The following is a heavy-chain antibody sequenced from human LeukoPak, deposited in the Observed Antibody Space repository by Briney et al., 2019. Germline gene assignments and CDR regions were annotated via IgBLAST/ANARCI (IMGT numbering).Heavy chain of an antibody. CDR2: IYYSGST. CDR1: GGSISSYY. V-gene: IGHV4-59*01. Sequence: SETLSLTCTVSGGSISSYYWSWIRQPPGKGLEWIGYIYYSGSTNYNPSLKSRVTISVDTSKNQFSLKLSSVTAADTAVYYCARVRDTAMVGFDDAFDIWGQGTMVTVSS. J-gene: IGHJ3*02. CDR3: ARVRDTAMVGFDDAFDI. D-gene: IGHD5-18*01.